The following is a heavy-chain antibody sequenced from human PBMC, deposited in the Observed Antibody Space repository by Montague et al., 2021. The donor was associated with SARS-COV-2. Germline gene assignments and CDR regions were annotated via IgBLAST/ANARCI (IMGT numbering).Heavy chain of an antibody. Sequence: SLRLSCAASGFTFSSYGMHWVRQAPGKGLEWVAVISYDGSNKYYADSVKGRFTIPIDNSKNTLYLQMNSLRAEDTAVYYCAKDFMSLMVYAMVYYYYGMDVWGQGTTVTVSS. J-gene: IGHJ6*02. V-gene: IGHV3-30*18. CDR2: ISYDGSNK. D-gene: IGHD2-8*01. CDR3: AKDFMSLMVYAMVYYYYGMDV. CDR1: GFTFSSYG.